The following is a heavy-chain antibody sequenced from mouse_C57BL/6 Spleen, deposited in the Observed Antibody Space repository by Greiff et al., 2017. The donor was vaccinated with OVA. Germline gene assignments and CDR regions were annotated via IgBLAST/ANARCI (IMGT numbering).Heavy chain of an antibody. D-gene: IGHD2-5*01. V-gene: IGHV1-42*01. CDR1: GYSFTGYY. CDR3: ARRGSNHWYFDV. CDR2: INPSTGGT. J-gene: IGHJ1*03. Sequence: EVKVEESGPELVKPGASVKISCKASGYSFTGYYMNWVKQSPEKSLEWIGEINPSTGGTTYNQKFKAKATLTVDKSSSTAYMQLKSLTSEDSAVYYCARRGSNHWYFDVWGTGTTVTVSS.